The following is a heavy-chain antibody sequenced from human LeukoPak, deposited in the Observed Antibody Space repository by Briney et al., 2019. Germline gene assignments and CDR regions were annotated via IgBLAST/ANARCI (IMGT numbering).Heavy chain of an antibody. D-gene: IGHD5-18*01. CDR3: AREGVGTAMVMDY. V-gene: IGHV1-2*02. CDR1: GYTFTGYY. Sequence: ASVKVSCKASGYTFTGYYMHWVRQAPGQGLEWMGWINPNSGGTNYAQKFQGRVTMTRDTPISTAYMELSRLRSDDTAVYYCAREGVGTAMVMDYWGQGTLVTVSS. CDR2: INPNSGGT. J-gene: IGHJ4*02.